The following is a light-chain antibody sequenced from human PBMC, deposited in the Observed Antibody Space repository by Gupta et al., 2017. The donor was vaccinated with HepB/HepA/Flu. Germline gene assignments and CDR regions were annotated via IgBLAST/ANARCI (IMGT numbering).Light chain of an antibody. J-gene: IGLJ3*02. CDR2: DVT. CDR3: SSFTTSSTWV. V-gene: IGLV2-14*01. Sequence: QSALTQPASVSESPGQSITISCPGSSSDIGSDNYVSWYQQHPGKAPKLIIFDVTNRPSVLSDRFSGSKSGNTASLTISGLQAEDEADYYCSSFTTSSTWVFGGGTKLTVL. CDR1: SSDIGSDNY.